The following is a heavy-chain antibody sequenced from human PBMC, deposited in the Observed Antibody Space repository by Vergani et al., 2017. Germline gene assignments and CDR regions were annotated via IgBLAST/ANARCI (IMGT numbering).Heavy chain of an antibody. CDR1: GYSFTSYW. CDR2: IYPGDSDT. V-gene: IGHV5-51*01. CDR3: AKDPGYSSSWLHAFDI. Sequence: EVQLVQSGAEVKKPGESLRISCKVSGYSFTSYWIGWVRQMPGKGLEWMGIIYPGDSDTRYSPSFQGQVTISADKSISTAYLQWSSLKASDTAMYYCAKDPGYSSSWLHAFDIWGQGTMVTVSS. D-gene: IGHD6-13*01. J-gene: IGHJ3*02.